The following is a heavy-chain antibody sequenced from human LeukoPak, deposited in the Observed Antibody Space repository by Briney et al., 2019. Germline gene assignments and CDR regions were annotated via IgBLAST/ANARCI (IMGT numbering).Heavy chain of an antibody. Sequence: PGGSLRLSCAASGFTFSSYGMHWVRQAPGKGLEWVAFIRYDGSNKYYADSVKGRFSISRDNSKNTVHLHLSSLRAEDTAIYYCAKGSDIAAASGYWGQGTLVTVSS. CDR2: IRYDGSNK. J-gene: IGHJ4*02. CDR3: AKGSDIAAASGY. D-gene: IGHD6-13*01. V-gene: IGHV3-30*02. CDR1: GFTFSSYG.